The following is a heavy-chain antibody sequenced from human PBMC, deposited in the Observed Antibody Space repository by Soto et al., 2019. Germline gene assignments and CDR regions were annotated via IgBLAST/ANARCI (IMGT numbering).Heavy chain of an antibody. D-gene: IGHD2-8*01. Sequence: PGVTRRLSCAPSGITLTRYAMSSVSQAPRKGLNRVSAISGSGGSTSYADHVKGRFTISIDNSKSTLYLQMNSLRAEDTAVYYCAKDSRILMGYVTAHDAFDIWGQGTMVTVSS. J-gene: IGHJ3*02. CDR1: GITLTRYA. CDR2: ISGSGGST. V-gene: IGHV3-23*01. CDR3: AKDSRILMGYVTAHDAFDI.